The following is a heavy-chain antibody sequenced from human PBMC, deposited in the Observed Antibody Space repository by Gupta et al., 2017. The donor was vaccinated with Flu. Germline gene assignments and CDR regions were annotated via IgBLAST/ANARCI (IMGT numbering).Heavy chain of an antibody. D-gene: IGHD6-13*01. Sequence: STYGMNWVRQAAGKGLEWVSYVSSSSAHIYYADSVKGRFTVSRDNAKNSLYLQMDSLRADDTAVYCCARLGKSAGTYYWGLGTQVAVSS. CDR1: STYG. J-gene: IGHJ4*02. CDR3: ARLGKSAGTYY. V-gene: IGHV3-21*01. CDR2: VSSSSAHI.